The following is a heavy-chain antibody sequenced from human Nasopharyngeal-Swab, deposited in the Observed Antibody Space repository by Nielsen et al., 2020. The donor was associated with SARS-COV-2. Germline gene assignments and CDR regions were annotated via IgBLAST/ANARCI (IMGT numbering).Heavy chain of an antibody. CDR2: IHSSGHA. Sequence: SETLSLTCTVSGGSITSYYWSWIRQPPGKGLEWIGYIHSSGHAMYNPSPRSRATISIDTSKNHFSLTLSSVTAADTAVYYCARHPPLSGFDYWGQGTLVTVPS. V-gene: IGHV4-59*08. CDR3: ARHPPLSGFDY. CDR1: GGSITSYY. J-gene: IGHJ4*02. D-gene: IGHD3-9*01.